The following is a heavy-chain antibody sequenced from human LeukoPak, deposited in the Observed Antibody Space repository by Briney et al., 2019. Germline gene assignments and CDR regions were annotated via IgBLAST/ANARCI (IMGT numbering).Heavy chain of an antibody. D-gene: IGHD6-13*01. Sequence: ASVKVSCKASGYTFTGYYMHWVRQAPGQGLEWMGWINPNSGGTNYAQKFQGRVTMTRDTSISTAYMELSRLRSDDTAVYYCARTGKQYSSSWPPDYWGQGTLVTVSS. CDR3: ARTGKQYSSSWPPDY. J-gene: IGHJ4*02. V-gene: IGHV1-2*02. CDR1: GYTFTGYY. CDR2: INPNSGGT.